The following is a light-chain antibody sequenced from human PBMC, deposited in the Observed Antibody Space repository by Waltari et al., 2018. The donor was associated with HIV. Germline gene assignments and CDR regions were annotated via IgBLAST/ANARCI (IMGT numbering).Light chain of an antibody. CDR2: DVS. Sequence: QSALTPPRSVSGSTGQSVTISCTGTSSDDPGYNYVSWYQQHPGKAPKLMLYDVSKRPSGVPDRFSGSKSGNTASLTISGLQAEDEADYYCCSYAGSYTYVFGTGTKVTVL. CDR1: SSDDPGYNY. CDR3: CSYAGSYTYV. J-gene: IGLJ1*01. V-gene: IGLV2-11*01.